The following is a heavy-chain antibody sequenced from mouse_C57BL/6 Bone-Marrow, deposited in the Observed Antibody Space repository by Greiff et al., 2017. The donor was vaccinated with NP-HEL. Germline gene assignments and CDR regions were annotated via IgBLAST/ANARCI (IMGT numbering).Heavy chain of an antibody. V-gene: IGHV3-3*01. CDR1: GFSINSDCY. CDR3: AGAFYEYGSAMDY. Sequence: VQLKESGPSLVRPSQTLSLTCTVTGFSINSDCYWIWIRQFPGNKLEYIGYTFYSGITYYNPSLESRTYITRDTSKNQFSLKLSSVTTEDTATYYCAGAFYEYGSAMDYWGQGTSVTVSS. CDR2: TFYSGIT. D-gene: IGHD2-4*01. J-gene: IGHJ4*01.